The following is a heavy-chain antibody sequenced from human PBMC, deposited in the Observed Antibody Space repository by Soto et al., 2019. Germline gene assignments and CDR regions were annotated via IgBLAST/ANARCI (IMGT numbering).Heavy chain of an antibody. CDR2: INHSGST. J-gene: IGHJ6*02. CDR3: AREGYSNYANV. CDR1: GGSFHGYY. V-gene: IGHV4-34*02. D-gene: IGHD4-4*01. Sequence: QVQLQQWGAGVLTPSETLSLTCAVYGGSFHGYYWSWIRQPPGKGLEWIGEINHSGSTNYNPSLKSRVAISVDTSKNQFSLKLSSVTAADTAVYYCAREGYSNYANVWGQGTTVTVSS.